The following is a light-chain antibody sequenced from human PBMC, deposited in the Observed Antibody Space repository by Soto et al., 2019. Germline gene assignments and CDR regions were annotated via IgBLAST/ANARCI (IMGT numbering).Light chain of an antibody. V-gene: IGKV3-15*01. CDR1: QSISDT. CDR3: QQYNNWPWT. CDR2: GAS. J-gene: IGKJ1*01. Sequence: DIVMTLTPATLSVSPGGRATLSCRASQSISDTLAWYQQKPGQAPRLLIHGASTGATGFPARFSGSGSGTDFTLTISSLQSEDFAVYYCQQYNNWPWTFGQGTKVDIK.